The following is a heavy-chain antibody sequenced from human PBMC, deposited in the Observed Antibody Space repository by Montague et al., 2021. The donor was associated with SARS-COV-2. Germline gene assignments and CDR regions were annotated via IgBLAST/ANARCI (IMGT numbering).Heavy chain of an antibody. Sequence: SEILSLTCTVSFGSVKNYFWSWIRQPVGTGLERIGRIFVTGGTNXTPSLKSRVTMSLDTSKNQFSLKLRSVTAADTAIYYCAGAFGSSFDFWGQGILVAVSS. V-gene: IGHV4-4*07. D-gene: IGHD6-13*01. CDR3: AGAFGSSFDF. CDR1: FGSVKNYF. CDR2: IFVTGGT. J-gene: IGHJ4*02.